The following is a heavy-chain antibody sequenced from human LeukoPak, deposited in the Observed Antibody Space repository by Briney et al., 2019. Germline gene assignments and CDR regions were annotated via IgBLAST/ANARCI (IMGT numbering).Heavy chain of an antibody. D-gene: IGHD6-6*01. CDR2: VDPEDGET. Sequence: ATVKISCKVSGYTFTDYYMHWVQQAPGKGLEWMGLVDPEDGETIYAQKFQGRVTITADKSTSTAYMELSSLRSEDTAVYYCASNKGSESSSFDYWGQGTLVTVSS. J-gene: IGHJ4*02. CDR1: GYTFTDYY. CDR3: ASNKGSESSSFDY. V-gene: IGHV1-69-2*01.